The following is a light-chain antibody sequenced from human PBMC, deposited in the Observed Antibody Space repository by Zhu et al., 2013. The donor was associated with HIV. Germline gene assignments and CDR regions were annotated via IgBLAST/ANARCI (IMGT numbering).Light chain of an antibody. CDR3: QQYGSSPPLT. V-gene: IGKV3-20*01. Sequence: EIVLTQSPDTLSVSPGERATFYCRASETVNTNIAWYQLKPGQRPRLLIYGASIRATGIPDRFRGSGSGTDFTLTISRMEPDDFAVYYCQQYGSSPPLTFGGGTKVEMK. CDR1: ETVNTN. J-gene: IGKJ4*01. CDR2: GAS.